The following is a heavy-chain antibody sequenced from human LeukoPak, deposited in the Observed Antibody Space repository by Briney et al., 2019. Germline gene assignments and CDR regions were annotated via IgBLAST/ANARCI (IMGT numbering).Heavy chain of an antibody. Sequence: GGSLRLSCAASGFSFGSYAMAWVRQAPGKGLEWVSHISGSGGIIYYTDSVKGRFTISRDNSKNTLYLQMDSLRAEDTAVYYCAKTTAGHSSGRYPGWPVDYWGQGTLVTVSS. CDR3: AKTTAGHSSGRYPGWPVDY. D-gene: IGHD6-19*01. CDR2: ISGSGGII. J-gene: IGHJ4*02. V-gene: IGHV3-23*01. CDR1: GFSFGSYA.